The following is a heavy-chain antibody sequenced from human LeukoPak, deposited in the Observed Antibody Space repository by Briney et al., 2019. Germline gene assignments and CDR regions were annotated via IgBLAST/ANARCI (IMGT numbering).Heavy chain of an antibody. CDR1: GFTFSDHY. Sequence: GGSLRLSCAASGFTFSDHYMSWIRQAPGKGLEWVSYISSSGSTIYYADSVEGRFTISRDNAKNSLYLQMNSLRAEDTAVYYCARDHCSSTSCYIGYWGQGTLVTVSS. CDR3: ARDHCSSTSCYIGY. V-gene: IGHV3-11*01. J-gene: IGHJ4*02. CDR2: ISSSGSTI. D-gene: IGHD2-2*02.